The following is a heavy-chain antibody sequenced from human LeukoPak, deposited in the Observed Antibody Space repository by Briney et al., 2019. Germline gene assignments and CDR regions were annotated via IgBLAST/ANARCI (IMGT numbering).Heavy chain of an antibody. V-gene: IGHV1-2*02. CDR3: AMNYYGSGSPWYYFDY. Sequence: GASVKVSCKASGYTFTGYYMHWVRQAPGQGLEWMGWINPNSGGTNYAQKFQGRVTMTRDTSISTAYMELSRLRSDDTAVYYCAMNYYGSGSPWYYFDYWGQGTLVTVSS. J-gene: IGHJ4*02. D-gene: IGHD3-10*01. CDR1: GYTFTGYY. CDR2: INPNSGGT.